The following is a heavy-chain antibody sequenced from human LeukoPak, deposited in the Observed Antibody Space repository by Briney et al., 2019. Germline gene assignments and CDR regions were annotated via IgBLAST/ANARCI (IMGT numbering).Heavy chain of an antibody. D-gene: IGHD5-18*01. J-gene: IGHJ4*02. V-gene: IGHV3-11*01. CDR2: ISSSGSTI. Sequence: GGSLRLSCAASGFTFSDHYMSWIRQAPGKGLEWVSCISSSGSTIYYADSVKGRFTISRDNAKNSLYLQMNSLRAEDTAVYYCASTVDTAMVTSSNYWGQGTLVTVSS. CDR3: ASTVDTAMVTSSNY. CDR1: GFTFSDHY.